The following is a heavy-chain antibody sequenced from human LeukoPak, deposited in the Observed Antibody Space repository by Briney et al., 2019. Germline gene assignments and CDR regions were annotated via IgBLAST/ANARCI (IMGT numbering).Heavy chain of an antibody. CDR3: AKDGWFGALGYVFDY. Sequence: PGRSLRLSCAASGFIFNDYAMHRVRQAPGKGLEWVSGINWNSGSIGYADSVKGRFTISRDDAKNSLYLQMNSLRAEDTALYYCAKDGWFGALGYVFDYWGQGTLVTVSS. D-gene: IGHD3-10*01. V-gene: IGHV3-9*01. J-gene: IGHJ4*02. CDR1: GFIFNDYA. CDR2: INWNSGSI.